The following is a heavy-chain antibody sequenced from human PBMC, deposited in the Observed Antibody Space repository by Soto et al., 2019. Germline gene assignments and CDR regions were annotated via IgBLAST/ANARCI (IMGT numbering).Heavy chain of an antibody. D-gene: IGHD1-1*01. Sequence: ASVKVSCKASGYAFSSHGINWVRQAPGQGLEWMGWISAYSGNTNYAQKVQGRVTLTTDTSATTAYMELRSLRSDEKAVYYWARPLDYYYSAMDVWGQGTTVTVSS. J-gene: IGHJ6*02. CDR1: GYAFSSHG. CDR3: ARPLDYYYSAMDV. CDR2: ISAYSGNT. V-gene: IGHV1-18*04.